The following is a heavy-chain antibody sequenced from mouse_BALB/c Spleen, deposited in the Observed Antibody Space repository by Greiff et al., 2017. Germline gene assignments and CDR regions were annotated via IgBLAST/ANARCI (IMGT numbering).Heavy chain of an antibody. CDR2: INPDSSTI. J-gene: IGHJ4*01. V-gene: IGHV4-1*02. CDR1: GFDFSRYW. D-gene: IGHD1-1*01. CDR3: ARRGLLRAMDY. Sequence: EVMLVESGGGLVQPGGSLKLSCAASGFDFSRYWMSWVRQAPGKGLEWIGEINPDSSTINYTPSLKDKFIISRDNAKNTLYLQMSKVRSEDTALYYCARRGLLRAMDYWGQGTSVTVSS.